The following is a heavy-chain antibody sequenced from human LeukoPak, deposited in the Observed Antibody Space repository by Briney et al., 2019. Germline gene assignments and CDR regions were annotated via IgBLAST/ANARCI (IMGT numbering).Heavy chain of an antibody. J-gene: IGHJ3*02. CDR2: IYSGGST. CDR1: GFTFSSYA. D-gene: IGHD1-26*01. V-gene: IGHV3-66*01. Sequence: GGSLRLSCAASGFTFSSYAMSWVRQAPGKGLEWVSVIYSGGSTYYADSVKGRFTISRDNSKNTLYLQMNSLRAEDTAVYYCASGSYLPHSDAFDIWGQGTMVTVSS. CDR3: ASGSYLPHSDAFDI.